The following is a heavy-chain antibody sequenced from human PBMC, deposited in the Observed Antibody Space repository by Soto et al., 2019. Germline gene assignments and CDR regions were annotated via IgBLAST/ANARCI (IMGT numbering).Heavy chain of an antibody. D-gene: IGHD6-19*01. CDR1: GFTFSSYS. V-gene: IGHV3-21*01. Sequence: EVQLVESGGGLVKPGGSLRLSCAASGFTFSSYSLNWVRQAPGKGLEWVSSISSSSSYIYYADSVKGRFTISRDNAKNSLYLQESGRRAEDTAVYYCAGSEDSSGWSIWFDPWGQGTLVTVSS. CDR2: ISSSSSYI. J-gene: IGHJ5*02. CDR3: AGSEDSSGWSIWFDP.